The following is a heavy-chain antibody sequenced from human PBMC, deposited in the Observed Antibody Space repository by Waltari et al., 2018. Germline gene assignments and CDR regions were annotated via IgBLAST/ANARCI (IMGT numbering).Heavy chain of an antibody. J-gene: IGHJ4*02. CDR3: ARRHYESGGYWVYFDY. D-gene: IGHD3-22*01. V-gene: IGHV5-51*01. CDR1: GSSLSSSW. Sequence: EVQLVQSGAEVKKPGESLKISRKGSGSSLSSSWIHWVRQMPGKGLEWMGSIFPADSDTRYSPSLQGQVTISADKSISTAYLRWSSLKASDTAMYYCARRHYESGGYWVYFDYWGQGTLVTVSS. CDR2: IFPADSDT.